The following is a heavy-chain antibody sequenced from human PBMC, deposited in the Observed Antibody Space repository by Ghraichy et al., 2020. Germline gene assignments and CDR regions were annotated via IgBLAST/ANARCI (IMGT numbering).Heavy chain of an antibody. Sequence: GSLRLSCVVSGFSISSSSFHWGWIRQSTGKGLEWIGSIYYGGSTYDNPSLQSRVTMSVDPTNNYFSLKLSSVTASETAVYYCPRPGRNIRGWFGGYFDYWRQGTPVTVSS. V-gene: IGHV4-39*02. CDR1: GFSISSSSFH. CDR3: PRPGRNIRGWFGGYFDY. J-gene: IGHJ4*02. CDR2: IYYGGST. D-gene: IGHD3-10*01.